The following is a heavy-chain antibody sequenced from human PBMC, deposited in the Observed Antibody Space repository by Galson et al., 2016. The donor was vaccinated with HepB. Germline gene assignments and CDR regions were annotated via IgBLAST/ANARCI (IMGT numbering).Heavy chain of an antibody. Sequence: SLRLSCAASGFTLDNYAMHWVRQAPGKGLEWVSGISWNSCVIGYADSVKGRFAVSRDNAKNSLYLQMNSLRAEDTALYYCAKDIGRGTSYYFYGMDVWGKGTTVTVSS. D-gene: IGHD3/OR15-3a*01. CDR1: GFTLDNYA. CDR2: ISWNSCVI. V-gene: IGHV3-9*01. J-gene: IGHJ6*04. CDR3: AKDIGRGTSYYFYGMDV.